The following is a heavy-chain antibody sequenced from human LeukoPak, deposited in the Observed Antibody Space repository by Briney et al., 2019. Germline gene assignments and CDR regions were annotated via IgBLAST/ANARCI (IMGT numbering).Heavy chain of an antibody. D-gene: IGHD6-19*01. J-gene: IGHJ4*02. V-gene: IGHV1-69*01. CDR2: IIPIFGTA. CDR1: GGTFSSYA. Sequence: SSVKVSCQASGGTFSSYAISWVRQAPGQGLEWMGVIIPIFGTANYAQKFQGRVTITADESTSTAYMELSSLRSEDTAVYYCARGPVRGSGPLYYFDYWGQGTLVTVSS. CDR3: ARGPVRGSGPLYYFDY.